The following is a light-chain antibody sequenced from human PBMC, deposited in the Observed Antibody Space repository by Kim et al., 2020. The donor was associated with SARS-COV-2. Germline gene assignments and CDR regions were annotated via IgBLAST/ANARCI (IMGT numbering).Light chain of an antibody. J-gene: IGKJ4*01. CDR3: QQYNNWPPLT. V-gene: IGKV3-15*01. CDR2: GAS. Sequence: EIVMTQSPATLSVSPGERATLSCRASQSVGSKIVWYQQKAGQAPRLLIYGASTRATGIPARFSDSGSGTEFTLTISSLQSEDFAVYYCQQYNNWPPLTFGGGTKVYIK. CDR1: QSVGSK.